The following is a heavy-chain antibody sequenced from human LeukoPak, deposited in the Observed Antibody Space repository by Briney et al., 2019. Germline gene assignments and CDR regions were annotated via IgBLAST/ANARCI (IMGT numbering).Heavy chain of an antibody. D-gene: IGHD6-13*01. CDR2: INPNSGGT. Sequence: ASVKVSCKASGYTFTGYYMHWVRQAPGQGLEWMGWINPNSGGTNYAQKFQGRVTMTRDTSISTAYMELSRPRSDDTAVYYCARDNIAAAGIFDPVGWFDPWGQGTLVTVSS. V-gene: IGHV1-2*02. CDR3: ARDNIAAAGIFDPVGWFDP. CDR1: GYTFTGYY. J-gene: IGHJ5*02.